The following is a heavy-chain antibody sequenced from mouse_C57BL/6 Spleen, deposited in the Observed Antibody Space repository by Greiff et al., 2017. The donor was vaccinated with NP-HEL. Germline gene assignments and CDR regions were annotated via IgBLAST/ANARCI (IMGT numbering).Heavy chain of an antibody. CDR3: ARGTAFDD. V-gene: IGHV1-80*01. CDR2: IYPGDGDT. J-gene: IGHJ2*01. CDR1: GYAFSSYW. D-gene: IGHD2-14*01. Sequence: VQLQQSGAELVKPGASVKISCKASGYAFSSYWMNWVKQRPGKGLEWIGQIYPGDGDTNYNGTFKGKATLTADKASSTAYMQLSSLTAEDAAVYFCARGTAFDDWGKGTTLTVSS.